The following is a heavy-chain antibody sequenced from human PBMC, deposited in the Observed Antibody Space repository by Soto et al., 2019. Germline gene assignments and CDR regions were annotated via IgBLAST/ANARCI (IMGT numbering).Heavy chain of an antibody. Sequence: SETLSLTCTVSGGSISSFYWSWIRQPPGKGLEWIGYIYYSGSTNYNPSLKSRVTISVDTSKNQFSLKLSSVTAADTAVYYCARAGITGSNFDYWGQGTLVTVSS. CDR1: GGSISSFY. D-gene: IGHD1-7*01. CDR3: ARAGITGSNFDY. V-gene: IGHV4-59*01. J-gene: IGHJ4*02. CDR2: IYYSGST.